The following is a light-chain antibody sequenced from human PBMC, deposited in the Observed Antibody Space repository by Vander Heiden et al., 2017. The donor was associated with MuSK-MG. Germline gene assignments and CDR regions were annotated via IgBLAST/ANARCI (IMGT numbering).Light chain of an antibody. CDR1: SGSVSTNYF. CDR3: VLYMGNGISV. V-gene: IGLV8-61*01. CDR2: NTD. J-gene: IGLJ3*02. Sequence: QTVVTQEPSFSVSPGGTVTFTCGLTSGSVSTNYFPSWYQQTPGQAPRTLIYNTDTRSSGVPDRFSGSILGNKAALTITGAQADDESDYYCVLYMGNGISVFGGGTKLTVL.